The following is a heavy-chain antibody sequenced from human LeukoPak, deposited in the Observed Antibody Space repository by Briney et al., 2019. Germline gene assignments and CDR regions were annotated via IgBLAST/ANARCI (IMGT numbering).Heavy chain of an antibody. V-gene: IGHV3-7*01. CDR2: IKEDESEK. CDR3: ARGVYAFDI. D-gene: IGHD5/OR15-5a*01. Sequence: PGGSLRLSCAASGFTFSSSAMTWVRQAPGKGLEWVANIKEDESEKYYVDAVKGRFTISRDNAKNSVFLQMNSLRVEDTAVYYCARGVYAFDIWGQGTMVTVSS. J-gene: IGHJ3*02. CDR1: GFTFSSSA.